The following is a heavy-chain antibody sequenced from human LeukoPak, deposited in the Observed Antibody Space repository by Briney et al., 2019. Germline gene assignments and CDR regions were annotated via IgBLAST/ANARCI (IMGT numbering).Heavy chain of an antibody. D-gene: IGHD2-15*01. Sequence: PGGSLRLSCAASGFTFSRNWMHWVRQGSGKGLVWVSRIKYDGTYANYADSVKGRFTISRDNARNTLYLQMNSLRAEDTAVYFCVRDSDRYSFDVWGQGTKVTVSS. CDR2: IKYDGTYA. V-gene: IGHV3-74*01. J-gene: IGHJ3*01. CDR1: GFTFSRNW. CDR3: VRDSDRYSFDV.